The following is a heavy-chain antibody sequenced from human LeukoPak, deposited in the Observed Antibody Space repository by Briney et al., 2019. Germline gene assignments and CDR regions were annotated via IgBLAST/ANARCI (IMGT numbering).Heavy chain of an antibody. CDR2: IYTSGST. Sequence: SETLSLTCTVSGGSISSYYWSWIRQPAGKGLEWIGRIYTSGSTNYNPSLKSRVTMSVDTSKNQFSLKLSPVTAADTAVYYCARDEHDYSNYGATFDYWGQGTLVTVSS. CDR1: GGSISSYY. CDR3: ARDEHDYSNYGATFDY. V-gene: IGHV4-4*07. J-gene: IGHJ4*02. D-gene: IGHD4-11*01.